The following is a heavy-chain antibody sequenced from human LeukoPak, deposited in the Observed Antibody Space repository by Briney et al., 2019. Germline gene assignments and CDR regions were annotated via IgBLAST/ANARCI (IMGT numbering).Heavy chain of an antibody. CDR1: GFTFSSYS. D-gene: IGHD6-6*01. CDR2: ISSSSSYI. Sequence: GGSLRLSCAASGFTFSSYSMNWVRQAPGEGLEWVSSISSSSSYIYYADSVKGRFTISRDNAKNSLYLQMNSLRAEDTAGYYCARFLSSSSQPGDGGKGTLVTVSS. CDR3: ARFLSSSSQPGD. V-gene: IGHV3-21*01. J-gene: IGHJ4*02.